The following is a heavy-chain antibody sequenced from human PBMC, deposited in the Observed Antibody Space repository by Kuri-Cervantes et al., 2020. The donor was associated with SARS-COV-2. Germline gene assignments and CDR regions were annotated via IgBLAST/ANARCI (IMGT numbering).Heavy chain of an antibody. D-gene: IGHD3-10*01. CDR1: GGTFSSYA. V-gene: IGHV1-69*13. Sequence: SVKVSCKASGGTFSSYAISWVRQAPRQGLEWMGGIIPIFGTANYAQKFQGRVTITADESTSTAYMELSSLRSEDTAVYYCARSNYGSGSPYRPGAYYYYMDVWGKGTTVTVSS. CDR2: IIPIFGTA. CDR3: ARSNYGSGSPYRPGAYYYYMDV. J-gene: IGHJ6*03.